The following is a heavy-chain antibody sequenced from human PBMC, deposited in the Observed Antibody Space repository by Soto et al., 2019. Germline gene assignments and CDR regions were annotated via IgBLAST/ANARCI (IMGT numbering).Heavy chain of an antibody. D-gene: IGHD3-3*01. CDR2: VSSTSSTI. Sequence: EVQLVESGGGLVQPGGSLRLSCAASGFTLSSYSMYWVRQPPGKGLEWVSYVSSTSSTIYYADSVKGAFPSSRDNAMNSVYLQMTSLSAEDTALYYCASGRAVTTPGPTLGYWGQGTLVTVSS. V-gene: IGHV3-48*01. CDR1: GFTLSSYS. J-gene: IGHJ4*01. CDR3: ASGRAVTTPGPTLGY.